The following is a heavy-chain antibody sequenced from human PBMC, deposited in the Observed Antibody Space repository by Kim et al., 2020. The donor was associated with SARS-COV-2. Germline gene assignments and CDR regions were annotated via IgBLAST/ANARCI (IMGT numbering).Heavy chain of an antibody. CDR1: GFTFSSYA. J-gene: IGHJ5*02. CDR2: ISYDGSNK. CDR3: ARDALSRGSGGHWFDP. D-gene: IGHD2-15*01. Sequence: GGSLRLSCAASGFTFSSYAMHWVRQAPGKGLEWVAVISYDGSNKYYADSVKGRFTISRDNSKNTLYLQMNSLRAEDTAVYYCARDALSRGSGGHWFDPWGQGTLVTVSS. V-gene: IGHV3-30*04.